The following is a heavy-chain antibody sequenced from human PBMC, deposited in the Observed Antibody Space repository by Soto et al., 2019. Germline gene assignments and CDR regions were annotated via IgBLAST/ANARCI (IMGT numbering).Heavy chain of an antibody. CDR2: ISAYSGVT. CDR3: ARDPGYLSDATAVPGIASFAY. J-gene: IGHJ4*02. Sequence: ASVKVSCKSSGYRLYSYGVSWVRQAPGQGLEWLGWISAYSGVTNFAQKDQGRVTLTTDTPTSTVYMEMRSLTSVDTALYYFARDPGYLSDATAVPGIASFAYWGQGTLVTVSS. V-gene: IGHV1-18*01. CDR1: GYRLYSYG. D-gene: IGHD1-1*01.